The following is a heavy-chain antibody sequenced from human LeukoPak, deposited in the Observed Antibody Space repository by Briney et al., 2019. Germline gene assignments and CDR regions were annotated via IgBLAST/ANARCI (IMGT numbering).Heavy chain of an antibody. CDR1: GGSFSGYY. V-gene: IGHV4-34*12. J-gene: IGHJ3*02. D-gene: IGHD6-13*01. CDR2: IVRSGNT. Sequence: SETLSLTCAVYGGSFSGYYWSWIRQPPGKWLEWIGEIVRSGNTKYNPSLKSRVTISVDTSKNQFSLNLTSVTAADTAVYYCARFGSSTWYKGAFDIWGQGTMVTVAS. CDR3: ARFGSSTWYKGAFDI.